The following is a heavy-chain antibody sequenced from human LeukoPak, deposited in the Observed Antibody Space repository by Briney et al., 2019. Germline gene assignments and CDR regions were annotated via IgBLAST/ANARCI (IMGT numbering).Heavy chain of an antibody. Sequence: SETLSLTCTVSGYSISSGYYWGWIRQPPGKGLEWIGSIYHSGSTYYNPSLKSQVTISVDTSKNHFSLKLSSVTAADTAVYYCARDSAGKQWLVFKEISGNFDYWGQGTLVTVSS. CDR1: GYSISSGYY. D-gene: IGHD6-19*01. CDR2: IYHSGST. J-gene: IGHJ4*02. CDR3: ARDSAGKQWLVFKEISGNFDY. V-gene: IGHV4-38-2*02.